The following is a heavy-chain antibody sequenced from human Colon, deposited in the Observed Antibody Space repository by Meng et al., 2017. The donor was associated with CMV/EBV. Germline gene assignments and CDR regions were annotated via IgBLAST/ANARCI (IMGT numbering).Heavy chain of an antibody. CDR1: GFTFSTYE. Sequence: GESLKISCVASGFTFSTYEMNWVRQAPGKGLEWVAYITGSGRSMFYGDSVKGRFTISRDNAKNSLFRQMNSLRVEDTALYYCAREGYSNFDYWGQGTLVTVSS. D-gene: IGHD4-11*01. CDR2: ITGSGRSM. J-gene: IGHJ4*02. V-gene: IGHV3-48*03. CDR3: AREGYSNFDY.